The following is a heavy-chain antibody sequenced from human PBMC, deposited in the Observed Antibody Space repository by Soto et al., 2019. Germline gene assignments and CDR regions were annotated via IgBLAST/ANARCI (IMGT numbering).Heavy chain of an antibody. CDR2: IIPIFGTA. D-gene: IGHD2-2*01. V-gene: IGHV1-69*06. Sequence: SVKVSCKASGDTFSSYAISWVRQAPEQGLEWMGGIIPIFGTANSAQKFQGRVTITADRSTSTAYMELSSLRSEDTAVYYCARFGLGYCSSTSWFYYYYYGMDVWGQGTTVTVSS. CDR3: ARFGLGYCSSTSWFYYYYYGMDV. CDR1: GDTFSSYA. J-gene: IGHJ6*02.